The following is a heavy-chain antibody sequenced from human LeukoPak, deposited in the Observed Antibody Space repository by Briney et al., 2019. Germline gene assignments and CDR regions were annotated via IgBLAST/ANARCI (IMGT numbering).Heavy chain of an antibody. Sequence: ASVKVSCKASGYTFTGYYMHWVRQAPGQGLEWMGWINPNSGGTNYAQKFQGRVTMTRDTSISTAYMELSRLRSDDTAAYYCARDQGHCSSTSCFNYYYGMDVWGQGTTVTVSS. CDR2: INPNSGGT. V-gene: IGHV1-2*02. D-gene: IGHD2-2*01. CDR1: GYTFTGYY. J-gene: IGHJ6*02. CDR3: ARDQGHCSSTSCFNYYYGMDV.